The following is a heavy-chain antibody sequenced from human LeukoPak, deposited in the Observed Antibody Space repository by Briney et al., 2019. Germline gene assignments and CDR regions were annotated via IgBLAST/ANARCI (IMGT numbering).Heavy chain of an antibody. CDR3: ARAAAGTDYYYYGMDV. D-gene: IGHD6-13*01. CDR2: INPNSDGT. V-gene: IGHV1-2*02. J-gene: IGHJ6*02. CDR1: GYTFTGYY. Sequence: ASVKVSCKASGYTFTGYYMHWVRQAPGQGLEWMGWINPNSDGTNYAQKFQGRVTMTRDTSISTAYMELSRLRSDDTAVYYCARAAAGTDYYYYGMDVWGQGTTVTVSS.